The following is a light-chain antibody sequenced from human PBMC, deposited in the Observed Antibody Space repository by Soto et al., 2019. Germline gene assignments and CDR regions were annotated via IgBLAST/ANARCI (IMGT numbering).Light chain of an antibody. J-gene: IGLJ1*01. CDR3: SSYAGNYVYV. CDR2: EIT. Sequence: QSALTQPRSVSGSPGQSVTISCTGTSTDVGGYNYVSWYQCHPGKAPKLLIYEITERPSGVPDRFSASKSDNTASLTISGLQAEDEADYYCSSYAGNYVYVFGSGTKVTVL. CDR1: STDVGGYNY. V-gene: IGLV2-11*01.